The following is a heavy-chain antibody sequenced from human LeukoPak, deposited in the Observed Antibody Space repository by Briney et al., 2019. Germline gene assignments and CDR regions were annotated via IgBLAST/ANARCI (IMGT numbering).Heavy chain of an antibody. CDR3: ARVDNYVYDY. CDR2: IYYSGST. V-gene: IGHV4-61*01. D-gene: IGHD4-11*01. J-gene: IGHJ4*02. Sequence: SETLSLTCAVSGYSISSGYYWSWIRQPPGKGLEWIGYIYYSGSTNYNPSLKSRVTISTDTSKNQFSLKLSSVTAADTAVYYCARVDNYVYDYWGQGTLVTVSS. CDR1: GYSISSGYY.